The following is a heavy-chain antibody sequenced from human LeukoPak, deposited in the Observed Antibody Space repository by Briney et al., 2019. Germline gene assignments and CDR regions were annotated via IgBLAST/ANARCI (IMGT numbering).Heavy chain of an antibody. Sequence: PGGSLRLSCAASGVTFSAYPMHWVRQAPGKGLEYVSAISGNGDNTYYADYVKGRYTVSRDNYKNTLFLLMGSLRGEDMAVYYCVREDVAAAGLGAFDIWGQGTMVTVSS. J-gene: IGHJ3*02. D-gene: IGHD6-13*01. CDR2: ISGNGDNT. CDR1: GVTFSAYP. CDR3: VREDVAAAGLGAFDI. V-gene: IGHV3-64*02.